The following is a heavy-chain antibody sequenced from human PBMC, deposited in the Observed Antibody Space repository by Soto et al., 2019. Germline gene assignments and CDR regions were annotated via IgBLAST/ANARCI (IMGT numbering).Heavy chain of an antibody. CDR3: ARGNGWDFSKWFDT. V-gene: IGHV4-30-4*01. D-gene: IGHD4-4*01. J-gene: IGHJ5*02. CDR1: GGSISSGDYY. CDR2: IYYSGST. Sequence: QVQLQESGPGLVKPSQTLSLTCTVSGGSISSGDYYWSWIRQSPGKGLEWIGYIYYSGSTYYNPSLKSRVTISVDTSTNQFSLKLSSVTAADTAVYYCARGNGWDFSKWFDTWGQGPLVTVSS.